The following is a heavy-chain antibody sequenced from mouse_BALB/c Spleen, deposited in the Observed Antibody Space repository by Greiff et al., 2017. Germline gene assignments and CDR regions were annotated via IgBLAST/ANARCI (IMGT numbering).Heavy chain of an antibody. CDR2: IWAGGST. D-gene: IGHD1-1*01. J-gene: IGHJ3*01. CDR3: ARDVLFGSSPFAY. V-gene: IGHV2-9*02. CDR1: GFSLTSYG. Sequence: VKLMESGPGLVAPSQSLSITCTVSGFSLTSYGVHWVRQPPGKGLEWLGVIWAGGSTNYNSALMSRLSISKDNSKSQVFLKMNSLQTDDTAMYYCARDVLFGSSPFAYWGQGTLVTVSA.